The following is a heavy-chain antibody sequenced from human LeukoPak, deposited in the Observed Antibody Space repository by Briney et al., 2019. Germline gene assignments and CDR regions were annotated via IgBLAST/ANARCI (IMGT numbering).Heavy chain of an antibody. Sequence: PSETLSLTCTVSGGSISSGGYYWSWIRQHPGKGLEWIGYIYYSGSTYYNPSLKSRVTISVDTSKNQFSLKLSSVTAADTAVYCARGARAAAGTFWFDSWGQGTLVTVSS. CDR2: IYYSGST. V-gene: IGHV4-31*03. J-gene: IGHJ5*01. CDR3: ARGARAAAGTFWFDS. D-gene: IGHD6-13*01. CDR1: GGSISSGGYY.